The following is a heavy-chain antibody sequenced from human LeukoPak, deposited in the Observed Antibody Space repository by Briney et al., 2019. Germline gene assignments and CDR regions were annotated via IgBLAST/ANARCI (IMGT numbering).Heavy chain of an antibody. CDR2: IDRGVGST. Sequence: GGSLRLSCAASGLTFSIYDLSWVRQAPGKGLECVSAIDRGVGSTYYADSVKGRFTISRDNSKDTLYLQMNSLRAEDTAVYYCAKYGEELQAFDIWGQGTMVTVSS. CDR1: GLTFSIYD. D-gene: IGHD1-26*01. J-gene: IGHJ3*02. CDR3: AKYGEELQAFDI. V-gene: IGHV3-23*01.